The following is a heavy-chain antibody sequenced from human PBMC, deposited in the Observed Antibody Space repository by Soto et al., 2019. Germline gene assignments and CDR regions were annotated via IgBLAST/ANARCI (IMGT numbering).Heavy chain of an antibody. CDR2: IYWNDDK. CDR3: AKSGSSGWYGWFDP. J-gene: IGHJ5*02. CDR1: GFSLRTSGVG. V-gene: IGHV2-5*01. Sequence: LVDPTQPLTLTCIFSGFSLRTSGVGLGWIRHPPGKALEWLVFIYWNDDKRYIPSLKSRLTITKDTSKNQVVITMTNMDPVDTATYYCAKSGSSGWYGWFDPWGKGNLVTVSS. D-gene: IGHD6-19*01.